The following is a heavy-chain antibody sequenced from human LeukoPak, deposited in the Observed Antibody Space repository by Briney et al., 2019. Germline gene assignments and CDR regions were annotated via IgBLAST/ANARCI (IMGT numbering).Heavy chain of an antibody. J-gene: IGHJ6*02. CDR1: GGSISSYY. D-gene: IGHD6-13*01. Sequence: SETLSLTCTVSGGSISSYYWSWIRQPAGKGLEWIGRIYTSGSTNYNPSLKSRVTMSVDTSKNQFSLKLSSVTAADTAVYYCAREGPNLYSSSWAPIPHYYYCGMDVWGQGTTVTVSS. CDR2: IYTSGST. V-gene: IGHV4-4*07. CDR3: AREGPNLYSSSWAPIPHYYYCGMDV.